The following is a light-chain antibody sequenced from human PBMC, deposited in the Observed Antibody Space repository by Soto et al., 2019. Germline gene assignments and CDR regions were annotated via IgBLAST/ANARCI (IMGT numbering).Light chain of an antibody. CDR1: QSVAGS. Sequence: EFVLTQSPATLSLSPGERAILSCRASQSVAGSLAWYQQKPGQAPRLLIYDISTRAAAIPARFSGSGYGTDFTLTVSSLEPEDFALYYCQQRSNRITFGQGTRLEIK. CDR3: QQRSNRIT. CDR2: DIS. V-gene: IGKV3-11*01. J-gene: IGKJ5*01.